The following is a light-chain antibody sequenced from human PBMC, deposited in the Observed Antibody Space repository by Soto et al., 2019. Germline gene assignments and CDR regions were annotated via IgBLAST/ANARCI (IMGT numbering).Light chain of an antibody. CDR1: QGVSDW. V-gene: IGKV1-12*01. CDR2: GSS. CDR3: PQANSYPWT. Sequence: DIQMTQSPSSVSASVEYSVTITCRASQGVSDWVAWYQQKPGEAPKLLIYGSSSLLSGVPSRFSGTRSGTDFTLTISSLQPEDFATYYCPQANSYPWTFGQRTKVDIK. J-gene: IGKJ1*01.